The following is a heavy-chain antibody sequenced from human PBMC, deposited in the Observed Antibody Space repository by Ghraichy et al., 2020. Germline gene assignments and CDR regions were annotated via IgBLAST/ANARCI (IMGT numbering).Heavy chain of an antibody. D-gene: IGHD3-16*01. CDR2: ISGRGDST. CDR1: GFTFGRHA. Sequence: LSLTCAASGFTFGRHAMTWVRQAPGKGLEWVSAISGRGDSTYYADSVKGRFTISSDNSKNTVYLQMNSLRGEDTAVYYCARRGSPENGWGHFDYWGQGTLVTVSS. V-gene: IGHV3-23*01. J-gene: IGHJ4*02. CDR3: ARRGSPENGWGHFDY.